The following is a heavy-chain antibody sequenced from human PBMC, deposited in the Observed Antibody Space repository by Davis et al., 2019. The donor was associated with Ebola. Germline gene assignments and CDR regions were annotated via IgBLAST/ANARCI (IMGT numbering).Heavy chain of an antibody. Sequence: SVKVSCKASGYTFTSYGISWVRQAPGQGLEWMGGIIPIFGTANYAQKFQGRVTITADESTSTAYMELSSLRSEDTAVYYCARDHFDAFDIWGQGTMVTVSS. V-gene: IGHV1-69*13. CDR1: GYTFTSYG. CDR3: ARDHFDAFDI. CDR2: IIPIFGTA. J-gene: IGHJ3*02.